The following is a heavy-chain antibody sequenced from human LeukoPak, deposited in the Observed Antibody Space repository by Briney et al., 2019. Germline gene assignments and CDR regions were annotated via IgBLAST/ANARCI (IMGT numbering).Heavy chain of an antibody. CDR3: ASLSGPNDAFDI. CDR2: FDPEDGET. V-gene: IGHV1-24*01. Sequence: ASVKVSCKVSGYTLTELSMHWVRQAPGKGLEWMGGFDPEDGETIYAQKFQGRVTMTEDTSTDTAYMELSSLRSEDTAVYYCASLSGPNDAFDIWGQGTMVTVSS. J-gene: IGHJ3*02. D-gene: IGHD6-19*01. CDR1: GYTLTELS.